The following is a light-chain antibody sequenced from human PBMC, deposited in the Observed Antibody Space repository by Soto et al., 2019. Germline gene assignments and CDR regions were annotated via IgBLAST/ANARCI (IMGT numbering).Light chain of an antibody. V-gene: IGKV3-15*01. CDR3: QQYNNWPFT. Sequence: EIVMTQSPATLSVSPGERATLSCRASQSVSSNLAWYQQKPGQAPRLLIYGASTRPTGIPARFSGSGSGTEFTLTISSLQSEDFEVYYCQQYNNWPFTFCQGKRLEIK. CDR1: QSVSSN. CDR2: GAS. J-gene: IGKJ5*01.